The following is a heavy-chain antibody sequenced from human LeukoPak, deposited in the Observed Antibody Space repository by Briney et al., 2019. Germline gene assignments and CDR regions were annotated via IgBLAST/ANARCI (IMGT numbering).Heavy chain of an antibody. V-gene: IGHV4-59*01. CDR3: ARRGGSPLGAFDV. CDR1: GSSISGYY. D-gene: IGHD1-26*01. CDR2: IYYSGST. J-gene: IGHJ3*01. Sequence: SETLSLTCTVSGSSISGYYWSWIRQPPGKGLEWIGYIYYSGSTNYNPSLKSRVTISVDTSKNQFSLKLTSVTAADTAVYYCARRGGSPLGAFDVWGQGTMVTVSS.